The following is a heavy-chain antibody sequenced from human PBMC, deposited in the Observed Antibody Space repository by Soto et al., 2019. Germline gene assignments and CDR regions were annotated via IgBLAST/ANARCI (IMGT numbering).Heavy chain of an antibody. V-gene: IGHV1-69*13. CDR3: ARAWSSGWSGYNWFDP. CDR2: TIPIFGTA. Sequence: SVKVSCKASGGTFSSYAISWVRQAPGQGLEWMGGTIPIFGTANYAQKFQGRVTITADESTSTAYMELSSLRSEDTAVYYCARAWSSGWSGYNWFDPWGQGTLVTVSS. D-gene: IGHD6-19*01. J-gene: IGHJ5*02. CDR1: GGTFSSYA.